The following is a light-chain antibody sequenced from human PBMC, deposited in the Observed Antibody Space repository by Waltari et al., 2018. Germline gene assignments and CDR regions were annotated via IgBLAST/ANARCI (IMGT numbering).Light chain of an antibody. CDR2: LDSDGSH. J-gene: IGLJ2*01. V-gene: IGLV4-69*01. CDR1: SGHTRSA. CDR3: QSWDTGINV. Sequence: QLVLTQPPSASASLGASVKLTCTLNSGHTRSAISWHQHPPEKGPRFLMKLDSDGSHTKGDGIPDRFSGSSSGAERYLILSSLQSEDEADYYCQSWDTGINVFGGGTKLTVL.